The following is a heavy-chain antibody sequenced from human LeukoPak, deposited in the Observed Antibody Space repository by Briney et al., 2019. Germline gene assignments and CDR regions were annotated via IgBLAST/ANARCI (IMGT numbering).Heavy chain of an antibody. CDR2: INPYTANT. D-gene: IGHD3-16*01. Sequence: ASVTVSCKTSGYTFTNYGISWVRQAPGQGLEWMGWINPYTANTNSAQKLRDRVTLTTDTSTSTAYMELRSLRSDDTAVYYCARVPSGGSEYFHHWGQGTMVTVSS. V-gene: IGHV1-18*04. CDR3: ARVPSGGSEYFHH. CDR1: GYTFTNYG. J-gene: IGHJ1*01.